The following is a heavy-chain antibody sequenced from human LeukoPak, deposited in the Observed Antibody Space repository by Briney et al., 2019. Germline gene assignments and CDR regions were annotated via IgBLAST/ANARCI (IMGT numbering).Heavy chain of an antibody. CDR2: ISSSSSYI. Sequence: GGSLRLSCAASGFTFSSYSMNWVRQAPGKGLEWVSSISSSSSYIHYADSVKGRFTISRDNAKNSLYLQMNSLRAEDTAVYYCARPPEAEDAFDIWGQGTMVTVSS. J-gene: IGHJ3*02. CDR3: ARPPEAEDAFDI. V-gene: IGHV3-21*01. CDR1: GFTFSSYS. D-gene: IGHD1-14*01.